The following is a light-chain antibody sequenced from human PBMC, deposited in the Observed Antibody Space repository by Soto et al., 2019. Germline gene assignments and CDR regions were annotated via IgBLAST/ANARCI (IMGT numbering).Light chain of an antibody. CDR1: QSISSS. CDR2: KAS. Sequence: DIQMTQSPSTLSASVGDRVTITCRASQSISSSLAWYQQKPGKAPKLLIYKASSLKSGVPSTFSGSGSGTEFTLTNSSLQPNDFATYYCQQYNAYPVTFGVGTKVEIK. CDR3: QQYNAYPVT. J-gene: IGKJ4*01. V-gene: IGKV1-5*03.